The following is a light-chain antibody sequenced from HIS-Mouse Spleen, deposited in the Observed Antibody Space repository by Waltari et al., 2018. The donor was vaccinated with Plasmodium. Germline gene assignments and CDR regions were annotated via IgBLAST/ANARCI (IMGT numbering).Light chain of an antibody. Sequence: QSALTQPASVSGSPGQSITISCTGTSSDVGSYNLVSWYQQHPGKAPKPLMYEGSKRPSGVSNRFSGSKSGNTASLTSSGLQADDEADYYCCSYAGSSTFVVFGGGTKLTVL. CDR1: SSDVGSYNL. J-gene: IGLJ2*01. CDR3: CSYAGSSTFVV. V-gene: IGLV2-23*03. CDR2: EGS.